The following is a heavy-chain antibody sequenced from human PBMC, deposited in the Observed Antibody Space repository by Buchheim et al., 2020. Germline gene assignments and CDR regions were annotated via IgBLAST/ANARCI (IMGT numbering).Heavy chain of an antibody. Sequence: QVQLQESGPGLVKPSDTLSLTCAVSGYSISSSNWWGWIRQPPGKGLEWIGYIYYSGSTYYNPSLKSRVTMSVDTSKKQVFMKLSSVTAVDTAVYYCARNTQYCTNGVCQNWFDPWGQGTL. D-gene: IGHD2-8*01. CDR3: ARNTQYCTNGVCQNWFDP. CDR1: GYSISSSNW. CDR2: IYYSGST. V-gene: IGHV4-28*01. J-gene: IGHJ5*02.